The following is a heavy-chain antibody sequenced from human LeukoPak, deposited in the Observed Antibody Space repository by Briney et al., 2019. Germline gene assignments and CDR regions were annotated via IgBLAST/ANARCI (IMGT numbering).Heavy chain of an antibody. CDR1: GGSISSGGYY. Sequence: SETLSLTCTVAGGSISSGGYYWSWIRQHPGKGLEWIGYIYYSGSTYYNPSLKSRVTISVDTSKNQFSLKLSSVTAADTAVYYCARVDYGDYRFDYWGQGTLVTVSS. CDR2: IYYSGST. D-gene: IGHD4-17*01. CDR3: ARVDYGDYRFDY. V-gene: IGHV4-31*03. J-gene: IGHJ4*02.